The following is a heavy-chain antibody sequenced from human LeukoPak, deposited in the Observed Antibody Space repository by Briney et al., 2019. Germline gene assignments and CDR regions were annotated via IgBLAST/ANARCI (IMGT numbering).Heavy chain of an antibody. D-gene: IGHD4-17*01. CDR3: ARAPVTTWSCMDV. V-gene: IGHV3-64*01. CDR1: GFTFSSYA. CDR2: ISSNGGST. Sequence: GGSLRPSCAASGFTFSSYAMHWVRQAPGKGLEYVSAISSNGGSTYYANSVKGRFTISRDNSKNTLYLQMGSLRAEDMAVYYCARAPVTTWSCMDVWGEGTTVTVSS. J-gene: IGHJ6*03.